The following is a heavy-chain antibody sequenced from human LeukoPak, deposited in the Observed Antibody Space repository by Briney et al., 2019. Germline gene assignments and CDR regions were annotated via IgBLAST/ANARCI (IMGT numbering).Heavy chain of an antibody. CDR3: ARQDPNSSRSWDV. V-gene: IGHV4-39*01. J-gene: IGHJ6*02. CDR1: GGSISSSSYY. Sequence: SETLSLTCTVSGGSISSSSYYWGWIRQPPGKGLEWIGEINHSGSTSYNPSLKSRVTISVDTSKNQFSLKLSSVTAADTAVYYCARQDPNSSRSWDVWGQGTTVTASS. D-gene: IGHD6-13*01. CDR2: INHSGST.